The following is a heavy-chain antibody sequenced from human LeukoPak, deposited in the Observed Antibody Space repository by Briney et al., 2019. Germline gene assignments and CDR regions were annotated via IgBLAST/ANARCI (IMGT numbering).Heavy chain of an antibody. D-gene: IGHD3-22*01. V-gene: IGHV1-8*01. CDR3: ARVVYNYDSSGYSYYFDY. Sequence: ASVKVSCKASGYTFTSYDINWVRQATGQGLEWMGWMNPNSGNTGYAQKFQGRVTMTRNTFISTAYMELSSLRSEDTAVYYCARVVYNYDSSGYSYYFDYWGQGTLVTVSS. CDR2: MNPNSGNT. J-gene: IGHJ4*02. CDR1: GYTFTSYD.